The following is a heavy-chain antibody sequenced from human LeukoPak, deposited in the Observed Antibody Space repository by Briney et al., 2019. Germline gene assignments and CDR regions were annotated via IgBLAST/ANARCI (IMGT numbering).Heavy chain of an antibody. J-gene: IGHJ4*02. Sequence: GGSLRLSCAASGFTFSSYGMHWVRQAPGKGLEWVSSISSSSSYIYYADSVKGRFTISRDNAKNSLYLQMNSLRAEDTAVYYCARDLWESTTGTTPPYYFDYWGQGTLVTVSS. CDR1: GFTFSSYG. CDR3: ARDLWESTTGTTPPYYFDY. V-gene: IGHV3-21*01. CDR2: ISSSSSYI. D-gene: IGHD1-1*01.